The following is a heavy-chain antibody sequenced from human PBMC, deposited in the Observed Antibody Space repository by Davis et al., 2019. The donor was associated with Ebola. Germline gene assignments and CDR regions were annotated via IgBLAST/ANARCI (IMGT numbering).Heavy chain of an antibody. CDR1: GFIFSSYA. J-gene: IGHJ5*02. CDR3: AKVHPPTTVTTGWFDP. V-gene: IGHV3-23*01. D-gene: IGHD4-17*01. CDR2: ISVRSIT. Sequence: GEPLKISCAASGFIFSSYAMSWVRQAPGKGLEWVSSISVRSITYHADSVKGRFTISRDSSKNTLYLQMNSLRAEDTAVYYCAKVHPPTTVTTGWFDPWGQGTLVTVSS.